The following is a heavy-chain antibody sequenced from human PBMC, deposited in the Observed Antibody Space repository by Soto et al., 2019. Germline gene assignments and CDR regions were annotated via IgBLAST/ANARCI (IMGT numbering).Heavy chain of an antibody. Sequence: QVQLQESGPGLVKPSQTLSLTCTVSGGSISSGDYYWSWIRQPPGKGLEWIGYIYYSGSTYYKPSLKSRVTIAVDTSKHQFSLKLSSVTAADTAVYYCARVSTTVRPYYFDYWGQGTLVTVSS. CDR3: ARVSTTVRPYYFDY. D-gene: IGHD4-4*01. V-gene: IGHV4-30-4*01. CDR1: GGSISSGDYY. CDR2: IYYSGST. J-gene: IGHJ4*02.